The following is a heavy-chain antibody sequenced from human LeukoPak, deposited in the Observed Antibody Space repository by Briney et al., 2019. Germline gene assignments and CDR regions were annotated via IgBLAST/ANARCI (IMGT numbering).Heavy chain of an antibody. Sequence: ASVQVSCKVSGYTLSELSMHWVRQAPGKGLEWMGRFDPADNETIYAQKFQGRVTMTEDTSTDTAYMELSSLRSEDTAVYYCASGYSDSSAYYYARDVFDIWGQGTMVTISS. CDR3: ASGYSDSSAYYYARDVFDI. D-gene: IGHD3-22*01. J-gene: IGHJ3*02. V-gene: IGHV1-24*01. CDR2: FDPADNET. CDR1: GYTLSELS.